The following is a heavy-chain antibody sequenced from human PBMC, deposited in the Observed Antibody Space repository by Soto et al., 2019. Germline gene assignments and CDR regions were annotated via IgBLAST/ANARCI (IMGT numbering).Heavy chain of an antibody. D-gene: IGHD2-15*01. CDR3: ARDRRYCSGRSCYRKLDY. J-gene: IGHJ4*02. Sequence: SETLSLTCAVYGGSFSGYYWTWILQPPVTGLEWIGEINHSGSTNYNPSLKSRVTISVDTSKNQFSLKLNSVTAADTAVYYCARDRRYCSGRSCYRKLDYRGQGTLVTVSS. CDR2: INHSGST. CDR1: GGSFSGYY. V-gene: IGHV4-34*01.